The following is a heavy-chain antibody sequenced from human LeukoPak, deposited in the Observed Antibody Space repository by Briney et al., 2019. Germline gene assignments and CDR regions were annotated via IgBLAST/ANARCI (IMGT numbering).Heavy chain of an antibody. CDR2: INHSGST. Sequence: SETLSLTCAVYGGSFSGYYWSWIRQPPGKGLEWIGKINHSGSTNYNPSLKSRVTISVDTSKNQFSLKLSSVTAADTAVYYCARGTWYSSSWANWGQGTLVTVSS. D-gene: IGHD6-13*01. V-gene: IGHV4-34*01. CDR3: ARGTWYSSSWAN. J-gene: IGHJ4*02. CDR1: GGSFSGYY.